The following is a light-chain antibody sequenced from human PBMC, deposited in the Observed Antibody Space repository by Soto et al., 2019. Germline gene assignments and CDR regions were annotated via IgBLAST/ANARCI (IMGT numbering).Light chain of an antibody. V-gene: IGLV2-14*03. CDR3: ASFTRSVTVV. Sequence: QSALTQPASVSGSPGQSITISCAGTSSDVGVYNYVSWYQQHPGKVPRLIISDVNKRPSGVSDRFSGSKSGNTASLTISGLQAEDEADYYCASFTRSVTVVFGGGTKVTVL. CDR2: DVN. CDR1: SSDVGVYNY. J-gene: IGLJ2*01.